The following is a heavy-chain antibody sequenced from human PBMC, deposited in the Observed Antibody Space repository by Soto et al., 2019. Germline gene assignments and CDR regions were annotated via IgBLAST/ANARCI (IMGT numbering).Heavy chain of an antibody. Sequence: QAQLVESGGGVVQPGRSLRLSCAASGFAFSSYGMHWVRQAPGTGLEWVAVISYDGSLQHYADSVKGRFTISRDNSKNMVLLQMSSLRAEXTAXXXXXXXXXXXXXXXXYSWGQGTLVSVSS. CDR1: GFAFSSYG. CDR3: XXXXXXXXXXXXYS. J-gene: IGHJ4*02. CDR2: ISYDGSLQ. V-gene: IGHV3-30*03.